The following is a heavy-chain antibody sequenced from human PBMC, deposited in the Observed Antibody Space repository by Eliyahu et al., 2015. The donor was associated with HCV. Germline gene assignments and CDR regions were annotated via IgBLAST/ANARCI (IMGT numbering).Heavy chain of an antibody. CDR2: IWYDGSNK. D-gene: IGHD2-8*01. J-gene: IGHJ4*02. CDR1: GFTFSSYG. Sequence: QVQLVESGGGVVQPGRSLRLSCAASGFTFSSYGMXWVRQAPGKGLEWVAVIWYDGSNKYYADSVKGRFTISRDNPKNTLYLQMNSLRAEDTAVYYCARAHCTNGVCHLQPLYYFDYWGQGTLVTVSS. CDR3: ARAHCTNGVCHLQPLYYFDY. V-gene: IGHV3-33*01.